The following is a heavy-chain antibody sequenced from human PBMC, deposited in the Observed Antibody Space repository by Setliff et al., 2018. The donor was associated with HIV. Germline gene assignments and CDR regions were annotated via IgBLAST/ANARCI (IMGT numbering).Heavy chain of an antibody. CDR1: GGSISSTNW. CDR3: ARGGGGSWLLYYGMDV. CDR2: IYHTGST. V-gene: IGHV4-4*02. Sequence: SETLSLTCAVSGGSISSTNWWSWVRQPPGKGLEWIGEIYHTGSTNYNPSLKSRVTISVAKSKKQFPLKLSSVTAADTAVFYCARGGGGSWLLYYGMDVWGQGTTVTVSS. D-gene: IGHD6-13*01. J-gene: IGHJ6*02.